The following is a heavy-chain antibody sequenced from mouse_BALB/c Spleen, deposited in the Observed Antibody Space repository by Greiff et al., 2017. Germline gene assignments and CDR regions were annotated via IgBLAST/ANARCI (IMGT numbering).Heavy chain of an antibody. J-gene: IGHJ3*01. D-gene: IGHD2-14*01. CDR3: ARSAYYRYDVWFAY. CDR2: ISYSGST. V-gene: IGHV3-2*02. Sequence: EVKLMESGPGLVKPSQSLSLTCTVTGYSITSDYAWNWIRQFPGNKLEWMGYISYSGSTSYNPSLKSRISITRDTSKNQFFLQLNSVTTEDTATYYCARSAYYRYDVWFAYWGQGTLVTVSA. CDR1: GYSITSDYA.